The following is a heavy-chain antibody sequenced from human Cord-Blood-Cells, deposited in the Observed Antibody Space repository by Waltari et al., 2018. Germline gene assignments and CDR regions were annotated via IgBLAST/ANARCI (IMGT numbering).Heavy chain of an antibody. V-gene: IGHV1-69*01. CDR1: GGTFSSYA. J-gene: IGHJ6*02. D-gene: IGHD3-3*01. CDR2: IIPIFGTA. Sequence: QVQLVQSGAEVKKPGSSVKVSCKASGGTFSSYAISWVRQAPGQGLEWMGGIIPIFGTANYAQKFQGRGTITADESTSTAYMELSSLRSEDTAVYYCARQLPYYDFWSGYYIRGNYYYYGMDVWGQGTTVTVS. CDR3: ARQLPYYDFWSGYYIRGNYYYYGMDV.